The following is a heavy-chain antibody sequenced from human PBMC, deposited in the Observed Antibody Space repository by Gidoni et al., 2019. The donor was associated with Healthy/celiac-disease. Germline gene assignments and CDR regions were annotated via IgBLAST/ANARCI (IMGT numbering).Heavy chain of an antibody. J-gene: IGHJ2*01. V-gene: IGHV4-4*07. CDR2: IDSSGTT. Sequence: QVQLQESGPGLVKPSETLSLTCTVSGGSISSYYWTWVRQAAGKRLEYIGRIDSSGTTNYNPSLKSRVTMSVDTSKNQFSLRLTSVTAADTAVYFCVRLEKQHLGDYWFFDLWGRGTLVTVSS. CDR3: VRLEKQHLGDYWFFDL. D-gene: IGHD6-13*01. CDR1: GGSISSYY.